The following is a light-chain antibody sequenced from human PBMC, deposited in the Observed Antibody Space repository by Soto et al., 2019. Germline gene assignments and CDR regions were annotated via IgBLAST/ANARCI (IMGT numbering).Light chain of an antibody. CDR2: KAS. Sequence: DGQMTQTPSSLSASVGDRVIRTCRASQSIGNWLAWYQQKPGKAPKLLIYKASSLESGVPTRFSGSGSGTDFTLTISSLQPEDFATYYCQQYNSYVFGPGTKVDIK. V-gene: IGKV1-5*03. CDR1: QSIGNW. J-gene: IGKJ3*01. CDR3: QQYNSYV.